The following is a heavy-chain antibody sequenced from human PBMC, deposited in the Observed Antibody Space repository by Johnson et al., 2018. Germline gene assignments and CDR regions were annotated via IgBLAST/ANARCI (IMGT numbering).Heavy chain of an antibody. CDR3: ARSKGGSGGYGWFQH. V-gene: IGHV4-34*01. Sequence: QVQLQQWGAGLLKPSETLSLTCAVYGGSFSGYYWSWIRQPPGKGLEWIGEINHSGSTNYNSSLKSRVTLSTDTSKNQFSLNLSSVTAAGTAVYYCARSKGGSGGYGWFQHWGQGTLVTVSS. D-gene: IGHD6-19*01. J-gene: IGHJ1*01. CDR1: GGSFSGYY. CDR2: INHSGST.